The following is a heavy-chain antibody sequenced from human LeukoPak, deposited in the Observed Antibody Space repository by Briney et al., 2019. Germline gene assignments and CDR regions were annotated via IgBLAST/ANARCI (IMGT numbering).Heavy chain of an antibody. J-gene: IGHJ5*02. CDR1: GYTFTNYD. D-gene: IGHD3-3*01. V-gene: IGHV1-8*01. CDR2: MSPNSGNT. Sequence: ASVKVSCKASGYTFTNYDINWVRQATGQGLEWMGWMSPNSGNTGYAQKFQGRVTMTRNTSISTAYMELSSLKSEDTAVYYCARAQRGFGVVIPGHWFDPWGQGTLVTVSS. CDR3: ARAQRGFGVVIPGHWFDP.